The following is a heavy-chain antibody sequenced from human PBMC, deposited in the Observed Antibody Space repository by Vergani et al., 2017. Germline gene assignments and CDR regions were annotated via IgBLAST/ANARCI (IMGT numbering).Heavy chain of an antibody. CDR2: INPNSGGT. Sequence: QVQLVQSGAEVKKPGASVKVSCKASGYTFTGYYMHWVRQAPGQGLEWMGWINPNSGGTNYAQKFQGRVTMTRDTSISTAYMELSRLRSDDTAVYYCARSRAFTISYYYYMDVWGKGTTVTVSS. CDR1: GYTFTGYY. CDR3: ARSRAFTISYYYYMDV. J-gene: IGHJ6*03. V-gene: IGHV1-2*02. D-gene: IGHD3-3*01.